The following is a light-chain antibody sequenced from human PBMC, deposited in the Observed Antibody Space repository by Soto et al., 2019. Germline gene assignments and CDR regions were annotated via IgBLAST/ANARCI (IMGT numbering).Light chain of an antibody. CDR2: EVS. Sequence: QSVLTQPPSASGSTGQSVTISCTGTSSDVGGYNYVSWYQQHPGKAPKLMIYEVSKRPSGVPDRFSGSKSGNTASLTVSGLQAEDEADYYCSSYAGSNNFEVFGNGTKGTVL. J-gene: IGLJ1*01. V-gene: IGLV2-8*01. CDR3: SSYAGSNNFEV. CDR1: SSDVGGYNY.